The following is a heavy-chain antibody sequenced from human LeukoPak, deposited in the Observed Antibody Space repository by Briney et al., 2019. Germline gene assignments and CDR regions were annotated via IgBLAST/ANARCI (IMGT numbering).Heavy chain of an antibody. Sequence: GASVKVSCKASGYTFTGYYMHWVRQAPGQGLEWMGWINPNSGGTNYAQKFQGRVTMTRDTSISTAYMELSRLRSDDTAVYYCARDPRNTDIVATIYAFDIWGQGTMVTVSS. CDR3: ARDPRNTDIVATIYAFDI. CDR2: INPNSGGT. V-gene: IGHV1-2*02. J-gene: IGHJ3*02. D-gene: IGHD5-12*01. CDR1: GYTFTGYY.